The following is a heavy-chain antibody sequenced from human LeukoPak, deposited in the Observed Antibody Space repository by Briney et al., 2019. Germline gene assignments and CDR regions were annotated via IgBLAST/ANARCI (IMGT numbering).Heavy chain of an antibody. V-gene: IGHV1-69*01. CDR2: IIPIFGTA. Sequence: GSSVTVPCKASGCTFSSYAFSWVRLAPGPGLEWMGGIIPIFGTANYAQKFQGRVTITADESTSTAYMGLSSLRAEDTAVYYCARDNPHTMVRGVIPFDCWGQGTLVTVSS. CDR1: GCTFSSYA. CDR3: ARDNPHTMVRGVIPFDC. D-gene: IGHD3-10*01. J-gene: IGHJ4*02.